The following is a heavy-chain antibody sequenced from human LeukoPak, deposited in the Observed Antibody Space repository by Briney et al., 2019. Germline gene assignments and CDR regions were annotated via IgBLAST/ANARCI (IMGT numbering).Heavy chain of an antibody. CDR2: IDPSDSYT. V-gene: IGHV5-10-1*01. CDR3: ARHPRGTYTFDY. Sequence: GESLRISCKASGYSFTTYWITWVRQVPGKGLEWMGTIDPSDSYTNYSPSFQGHVTISADKYITTAYLQWSSLKASDTAMYYCARHPRGTYTFDYWGQGSLVTVSS. D-gene: IGHD1-26*01. J-gene: IGHJ4*02. CDR1: GYSFTTYW.